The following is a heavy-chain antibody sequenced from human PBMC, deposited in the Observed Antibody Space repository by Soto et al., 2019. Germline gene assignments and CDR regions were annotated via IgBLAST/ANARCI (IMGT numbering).Heavy chain of an antibody. V-gene: IGHV4-34*01. Sequence: PSETLSLTCAVYGGSFSCYYWIWIRQPPGKGLEWIGEINHSGSTNYNPSLKSRVTISVDTSKNQFSLKLSSVTAADTAVYYCARSITMVRGPPGYWGQGTLVTVS. CDR2: INHSGST. CDR3: ARSITMVRGPPGY. CDR1: GGSFSCYY. D-gene: IGHD3-10*01. J-gene: IGHJ4*02.